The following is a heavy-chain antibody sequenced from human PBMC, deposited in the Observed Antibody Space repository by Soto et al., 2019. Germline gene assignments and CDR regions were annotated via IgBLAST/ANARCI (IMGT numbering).Heavy chain of an antibody. V-gene: IGHV4-34*01. Sequence: SETLSLTCAVYGGSFSGYYWSWIRQPPGKGLEWIGEINHSGSTNYNPSLKSRVTISVDTSKNQFSLKLSSVTAADTAVYYCARDRGKAAAVYSGIDVWGQGTTVTVSS. CDR3: ARDRGKAAAVYSGIDV. CDR1: GGSFSGYY. D-gene: IGHD6-13*01. CDR2: INHSGST. J-gene: IGHJ6*02.